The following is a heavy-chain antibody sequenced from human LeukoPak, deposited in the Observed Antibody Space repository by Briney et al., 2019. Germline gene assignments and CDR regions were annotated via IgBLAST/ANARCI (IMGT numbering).Heavy chain of an antibody. CDR2: IRASGEHM. V-gene: IGHV3-11*01. J-gene: IGHJ4*02. CDR1: GFTLSDYY. D-gene: IGHD3/OR15-3a*01. CDR3: AKSLDGTALDY. Sequence: GGSLRLSCTASGFTLSDYYMTWIRLAPGKGLEWVSYIRASGEHMFYADSVRGRFTISRDNAKNSLYLQMNSLRADDTAVYYCAKSLDGTALDYWGQGTLVTVSS.